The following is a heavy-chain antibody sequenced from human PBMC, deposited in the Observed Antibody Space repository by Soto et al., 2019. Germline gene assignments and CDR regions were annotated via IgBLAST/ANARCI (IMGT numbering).Heavy chain of an antibody. CDR3: ARGSYSSGWYQDY. Sequence: GGSLRLSCAASGFALSDHYMDWVRQAPGKGLEWVGRTRNKANSYTTEYAASVKGRFTISRDDSKNSLYLQMNSLKTEDTAVYYCARGSYSSGWYQDYWGQGTLVTVSS. D-gene: IGHD6-19*01. CDR2: TRNKANSYTT. CDR1: GFALSDHY. V-gene: IGHV3-72*01. J-gene: IGHJ4*02.